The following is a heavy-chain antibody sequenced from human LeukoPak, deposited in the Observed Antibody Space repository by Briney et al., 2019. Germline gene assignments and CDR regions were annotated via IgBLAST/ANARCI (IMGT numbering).Heavy chain of an antibody. CDR3: ARGKGYAFDI. J-gene: IGHJ3*02. V-gene: IGHV1-8*01. Sequence: ASVKVSCKASGYTYTSYDINWVRQATGQGLEWMGWMNPNSGNTGYAQKFQGRATMTRDTSISTAYMELSSLRSEDTAVYYCARGKGYAFDIWGQGTMVTVSS. CDR1: GYTYTSYD. CDR2: MNPNSGNT.